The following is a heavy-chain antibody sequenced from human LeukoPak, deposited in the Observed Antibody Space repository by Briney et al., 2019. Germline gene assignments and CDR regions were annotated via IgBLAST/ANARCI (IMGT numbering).Heavy chain of an antibody. CDR1: GFTFSSYS. Sequence: GGSLRLSCAASGFTFSSYSMNWVRQAPGKGLEWVSLISSSSSYIYYADSVKGRFTISRDNAKNSLYLQINSLRVEDTAVYYCARGSRRLLRFLGQSKWFDPWGQGTLVTVSS. V-gene: IGHV3-21*01. CDR2: ISSSSSYI. CDR3: ARGSRRLLRFLGQSKWFDP. J-gene: IGHJ5*02. D-gene: IGHD3-3*01.